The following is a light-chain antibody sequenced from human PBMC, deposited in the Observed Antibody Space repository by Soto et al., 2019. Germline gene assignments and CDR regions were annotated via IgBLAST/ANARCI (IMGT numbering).Light chain of an antibody. CDR3: QQYGSSPRFT. J-gene: IGKJ3*01. V-gene: IGKV3-20*01. Sequence: EIVLTQSPGTLSLSPGERATLSCRASQSVRSSYLAWYQQKPGQAPMLLIYGASTRATGIPDRFSGSGSGTDFTLTISRREPEDVAVYYCQQYGSSPRFTFGPGTKVDIK. CDR1: QSVRSSY. CDR2: GAS.